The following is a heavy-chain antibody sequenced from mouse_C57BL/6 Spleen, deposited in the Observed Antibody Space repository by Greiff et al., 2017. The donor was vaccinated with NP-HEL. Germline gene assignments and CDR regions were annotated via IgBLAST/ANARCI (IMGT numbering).Heavy chain of an antibody. Sequence: VQLKESGGGLVQPKGSLKLSCAASGFTFNTYAMHWVRQAPGKGLEWVARIRSKSSNYATYYADSVKDRFTISRDDSQSMLYLQMNNLKTEDTAMYYCVRDGDYGSVYYAMDYWGQGTSVTVSS. V-gene: IGHV10-3*01. J-gene: IGHJ4*01. D-gene: IGHD1-1*01. CDR1: GFTFNTYA. CDR2: IRSKSSNYAT. CDR3: VRDGDYGSVYYAMDY.